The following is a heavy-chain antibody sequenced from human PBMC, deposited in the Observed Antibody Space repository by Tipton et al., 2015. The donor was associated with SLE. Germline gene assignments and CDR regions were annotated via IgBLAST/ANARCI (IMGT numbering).Heavy chain of an antibody. CDR2: ISSSRSTI. CDR1: GGSISSSS. V-gene: IGHV3-11*04. D-gene: IGHD6-13*01. J-gene: IGHJ6*02. CDR3: ARWLEQQLFEIYYYYGMDV. Sequence: LSLTCTVSGGSISSSSYYWGWIRQPPGKGLEWVSYISSSRSTIYYADSVKGRFTISRDNAKNSLYLQMNSLRAEDTAVYYCARWLEQQLFEIYYYYGMDVWGQGTTVTVSS.